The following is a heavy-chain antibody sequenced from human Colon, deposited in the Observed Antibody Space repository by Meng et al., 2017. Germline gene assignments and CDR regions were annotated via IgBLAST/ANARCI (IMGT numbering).Heavy chain of an antibody. J-gene: IGHJ4*02. Sequence: GESPKISCAASAFTFSSYAMSWVRQAPGKGLEWVSAISGSGGSTYYADSVKGRFTISRDNSKSTLYLQMNSLRAEDTAVYYCAKVYDSSGYYHRDRYYFDYWGQGTLVTVSS. V-gene: IGHV3-23*01. D-gene: IGHD3-22*01. CDR1: AFTFSSYA. CDR3: AKVYDSSGYYHRDRYYFDY. CDR2: ISGSGGST.